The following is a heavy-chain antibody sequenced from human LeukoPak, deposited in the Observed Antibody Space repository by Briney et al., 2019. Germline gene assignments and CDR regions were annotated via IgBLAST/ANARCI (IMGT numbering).Heavy chain of an antibody. J-gene: IGHJ2*01. V-gene: IGHV4-61*08. CDR2: IYYSGST. Sequence: SETLSLTCTVSGGSISSGGYYWSWIRQPPGKGLEWIGYIYYSGSTNYNPSLQSRVTISVDTSKNQFSLKLSSVTAADTAVYYCARDREGVPAASNWYFDLWGRGTLVTVSS. CDR3: ARDREGVPAASNWYFDL. D-gene: IGHD2-2*01. CDR1: GGSISSGGYY.